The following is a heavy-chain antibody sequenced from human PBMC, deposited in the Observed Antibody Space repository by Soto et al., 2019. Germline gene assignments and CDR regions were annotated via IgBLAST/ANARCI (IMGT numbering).Heavy chain of an antibody. Sequence: IHSHSCPFFGGSPTDGENCLSWAHPPPGKSLEWIRYIFYIGNAYYNPSLQSRVIISVDTSRNQFSLRLTSVTAADTAVYYCVRKTGTTFLGSFFDHWGQGNRVTVSS. J-gene: IGHJ4*02. CDR1: GGSPTDGENC. CDR3: VRKTGTTFLGSFFDH. V-gene: IGHV4-30-4*01. CDR2: IFYIGNA. D-gene: IGHD1-7*01.